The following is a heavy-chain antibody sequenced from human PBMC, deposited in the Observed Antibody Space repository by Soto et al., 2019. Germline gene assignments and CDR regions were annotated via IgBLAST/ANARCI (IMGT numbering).Heavy chain of an antibody. D-gene: IGHD3-22*01. CDR2: IIPILGIA. CDR1: GGTFRSYT. CDR3: ARDNYYDSSGYYALFDY. Sequence: ASVKVSCKASGGTFRSYTISWVRQAPGQGLEWMGRIIPILGIANYAQKFQGRVTITADKSTSTAYMELSSLRSEDTAVYYCARDNYYDSSGYYALFDYWGQGTLVTVSS. J-gene: IGHJ4*02. V-gene: IGHV1-69*04.